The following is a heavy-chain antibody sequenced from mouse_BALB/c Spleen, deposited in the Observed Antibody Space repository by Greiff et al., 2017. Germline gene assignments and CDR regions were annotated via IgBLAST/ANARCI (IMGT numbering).Heavy chain of an antibody. CDR1: GFTFSSFG. CDR3: AREDYYGYGNAMDY. J-gene: IGHJ4*01. CDR2: ISSGSSTI. D-gene: IGHD1-2*01. V-gene: IGHV5-17*02. Sequence: EVMLVESGGGLVQPGGSRKLSCAASGFTFSSFGMHWVRQAPEKGLEWVAYISSGSSTIYYADTVKGRFTISRDNPKNTLFLQMTSVRSEDTAMYYCAREDYYGYGNAMDYWGQGTSVTVSS.